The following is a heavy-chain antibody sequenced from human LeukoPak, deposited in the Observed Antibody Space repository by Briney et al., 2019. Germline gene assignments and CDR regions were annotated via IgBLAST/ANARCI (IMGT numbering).Heavy chain of an antibody. CDR2: ISWNTGTI. D-gene: IGHD2-21*02. CDR1: GFTFDDYA. V-gene: IGHV3-9*01. Sequence: GGSLRLSCAASGFTFDDYAMHWVRQVPGKGLEWVSGISWNTGTIVYADSVKGRFTISRDNAKNSLHLQMNSLRAEDTAVYYCAKDVGGRWPLYYFDYWGQGTLVTVSS. J-gene: IGHJ4*02. CDR3: AKDVGGRWPLYYFDY.